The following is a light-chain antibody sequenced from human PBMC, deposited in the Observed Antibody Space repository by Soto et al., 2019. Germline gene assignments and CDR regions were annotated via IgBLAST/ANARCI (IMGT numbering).Light chain of an antibody. CDR1: QSITTW. J-gene: IGKJ4*01. CDR3: QQYHTTPLT. V-gene: IGKV1-5*01. CDR2: DVS. Sequence: DIQMTQSPSTLSASVGDRVTVTCRASQSITTWVAWYQQKPGKAPKLMIYDVSNLESGVPSRFSGSGSGTEFTLTISGLQPDDFATYYCQQYHTTPLTFGGGTKVEIK.